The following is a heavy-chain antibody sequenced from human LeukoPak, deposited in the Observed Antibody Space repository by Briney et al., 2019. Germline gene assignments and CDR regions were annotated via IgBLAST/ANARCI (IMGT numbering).Heavy chain of an antibody. D-gene: IGHD3-3*01. J-gene: IGHJ4*02. CDR2: ISAYNGNT. CDR1: GYTFTSYG. V-gene: IGHV1-18*01. Sequence: ASVKVSCKASGYTFTSYGISWVRQAPGQGLKWMGWISAYNGNTNYAQKLQGRVTMTTDTSTSTAYMELRSLRSDDTAVYYCARGARFLEWLFQPFDYWGQGTLVTVSS. CDR3: ARGARFLEWLFQPFDY.